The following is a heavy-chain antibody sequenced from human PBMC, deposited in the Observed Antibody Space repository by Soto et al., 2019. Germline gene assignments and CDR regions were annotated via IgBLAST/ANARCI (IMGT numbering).Heavy chain of an antibody. D-gene: IGHD3-16*01. V-gene: IGHV1-46*01. CDR1: RYAYGSRY. Sequence: SKECRYAYGSRYIQWLQHSNGQGLEWMAVINPSGGSTRYAQKFQGRVTTTRDTSTSTVYMELSSLRSEDTAVYYCAKTYGFLGGYYFDYWGQGTLVTVSS. J-gene: IGHJ4*02. CDR3: AKTYGFLGGYYFDY. CDR2: INPSGGST.